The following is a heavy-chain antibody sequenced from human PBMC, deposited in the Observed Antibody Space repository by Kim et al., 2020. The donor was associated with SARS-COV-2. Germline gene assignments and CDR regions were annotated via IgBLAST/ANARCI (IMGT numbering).Heavy chain of an antibody. D-gene: IGHD3-10*01. CDR2: IIPILGIA. V-gene: IGHV1-69*04. CDR1: GGTFSSYA. Sequence: SVKVSCKASGGTFSSYAISWVRQAPGQGLEWMGRIIPILGIANYAQKFQGRVTITADKSTSTAYMELSSLRSEDTAVYYCASGGSGSYSPGYYYYYYGMDVWGQGTTVAVSS. CDR3: ASGGSGSYSPGYYYYYYGMDV. J-gene: IGHJ6*02.